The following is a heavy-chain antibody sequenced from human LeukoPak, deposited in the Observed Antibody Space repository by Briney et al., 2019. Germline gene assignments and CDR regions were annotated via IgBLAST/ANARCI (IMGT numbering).Heavy chain of an antibody. J-gene: IGHJ4*02. CDR1: EFTFSTYE. D-gene: IGHD6-6*01. V-gene: IGHV3-48*03. CDR3: ATSPGLGYSSSLTGVDY. CDR2: ISTTGNNI. Sequence: PGGSLRLSCAASEFTFSTYEMNWVRQAPGKGLEWISYISTTGNNIHYADSVKGRFTISRDNAKNSLYLQMNSLRAEDTAVYYCATSPGLGYSSSLTGVDYWGQGTLVTVSS.